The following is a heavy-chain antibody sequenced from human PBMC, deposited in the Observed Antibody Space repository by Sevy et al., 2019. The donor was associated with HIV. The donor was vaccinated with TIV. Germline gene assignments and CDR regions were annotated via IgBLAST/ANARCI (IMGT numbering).Heavy chain of an antibody. D-gene: IGHD6-13*01. CDR1: GGSVSSGSYY. J-gene: IGHJ4*02. Sequence: SETLSLTCTVSGGSVSSGSYYWSWIRQPPGKGLEWIGYIYYSGSTNYHPSLKSRVTISVDTSKNQFSLKLSSVTAADTAVYYCARGAGGYSSSWSFDYWGQGTLVTVSS. CDR3: ARGAGGYSSSWSFDY. CDR2: IYYSGST. V-gene: IGHV4-61*01.